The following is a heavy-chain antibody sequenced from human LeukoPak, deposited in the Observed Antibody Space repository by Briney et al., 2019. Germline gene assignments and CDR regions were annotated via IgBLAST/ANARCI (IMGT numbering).Heavy chain of an antibody. CDR3: AKNYEDAFDI. CDR2: ISGSGYGT. V-gene: IGHV3-23*01. Sequence: GGSLRLSCAASGFPFSSCAMSWVRQAPGKGLEWVSAISGSGYGTYYADSVKGRFTISRDNSKNTLFPQMNSLRAEDTAVYYCAKNYEDAFDIWGQGTMVTVSS. CDR1: GFPFSSCA. D-gene: IGHD1-7*01. J-gene: IGHJ3*02.